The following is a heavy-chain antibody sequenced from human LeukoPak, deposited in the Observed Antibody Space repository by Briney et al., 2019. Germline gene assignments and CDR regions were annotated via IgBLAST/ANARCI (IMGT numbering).Heavy chain of an antibody. J-gene: IGHJ4*02. Sequence: GGPLRLSCAASGFIVSTNYMSWVRQAPGKGLEWVSVIYSGGSTYYAESVKGRFTISRDNSKNTLYLQMNNLRAEDTAVYYCARGSGDYNFYFEYWGQGTLVTVSS. V-gene: IGHV3-66*01. CDR2: IYSGGST. CDR3: ARGSGDYNFYFEY. D-gene: IGHD5-24*01. CDR1: GFIVSTNY.